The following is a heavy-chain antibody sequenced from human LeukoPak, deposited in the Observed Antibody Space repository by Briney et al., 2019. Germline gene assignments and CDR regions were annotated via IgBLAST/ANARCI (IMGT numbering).Heavy chain of an antibody. CDR3: ARDSRYYDSSGYYYYYYGMDV. V-gene: IGHV4-59*01. CDR2: IYYSGST. J-gene: IGHJ6*02. CDR1: GGSISSYY. D-gene: IGHD3-22*01. Sequence: SETLSLTCTVSGGSISSYYWSWIRQPPGKGLEWIGYIYYSGSTNYNPSLKSRVTISVDTSKNQFSLKLSSVTAADTAVYYCARDSRYYDSSGYYYYYYGMDVWGQGTTVTVSS.